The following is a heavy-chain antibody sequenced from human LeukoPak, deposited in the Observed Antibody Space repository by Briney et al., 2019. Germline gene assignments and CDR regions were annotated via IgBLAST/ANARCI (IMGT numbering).Heavy chain of an antibody. CDR2: INPNSGGT. D-gene: IGHD3-3*01. J-gene: IGHJ4*02. CDR3: ARLYYDFWSGYYEGLGLDY. Sequence: ASVKVSCKASGYTFTSYYMHWVRQAPGQGLEWMGWINPNSGGTNYAQKFQGRVTMTRDTSISTAYMELSRLRSDDTAVYYCARLYYDFWSGYYEGLGLDYWGQGTLVTVSS. V-gene: IGHV1-2*02. CDR1: GYTFTSYY.